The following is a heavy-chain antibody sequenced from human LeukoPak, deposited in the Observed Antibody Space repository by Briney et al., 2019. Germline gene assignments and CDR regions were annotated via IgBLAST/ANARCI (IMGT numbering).Heavy chain of an antibody. CDR1: GYTFTGYY. CDR3: ARTPIVGPTTGLRFDP. Sequence: AASVKVSCKASGYTFTGYYMHWVRQAPGQGLEWMGWINPNSGGTNYAQKFQGRLTMTTDTSTNTAYMELRSLRSDDTAVYYCARTPIVGPTTGLRFDPWGLGTLVTVSS. J-gene: IGHJ5*02. CDR2: INPNSGGT. V-gene: IGHV1-2*02. D-gene: IGHD1-26*01.